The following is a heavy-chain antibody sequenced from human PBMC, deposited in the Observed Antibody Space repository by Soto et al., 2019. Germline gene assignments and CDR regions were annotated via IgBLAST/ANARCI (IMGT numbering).Heavy chain of an antibody. CDR2: IYYSGST. Sequence: PSETLPLTCTVSGGSISSSSYYWGWIRQPPGKGLEWIGSIYYSGSTYYNPSLKSRVTISVDTSKNQFSLKLSSVTAADTAVYYCACIFSGGYGYGFYYYGMDVWGQGTTVTVSS. J-gene: IGHJ6*02. D-gene: IGHD5-18*01. V-gene: IGHV4-39*01. CDR3: ACIFSGGYGYGFYYYGMDV. CDR1: GGSISSSSYY.